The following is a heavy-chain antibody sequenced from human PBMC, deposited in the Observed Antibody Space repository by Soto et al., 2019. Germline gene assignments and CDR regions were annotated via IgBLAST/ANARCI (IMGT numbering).Heavy chain of an antibody. D-gene: IGHD5-18*01. V-gene: IGHV1-69*13. CDR1: GGTFSSYA. CDR2: IIPIFGTA. Sequence: SVKVSCKASGGTFSSYAISWVRQAPGQGLEWMGGIIPIFGTANYAQKFQGRVTVTADESTSTAYMELSSLRSEDTAVYYCARGTLGTAMVMPHYGMDVWGQGTTVTVSS. J-gene: IGHJ6*02. CDR3: ARGTLGTAMVMPHYGMDV.